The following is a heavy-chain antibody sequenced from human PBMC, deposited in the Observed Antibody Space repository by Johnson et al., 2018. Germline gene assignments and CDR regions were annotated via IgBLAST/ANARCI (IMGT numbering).Heavy chain of an antibody. CDR1: GFTFSSYA. V-gene: IGHV3-30*14. D-gene: IGHD3-22*01. J-gene: IGHJ4*02. CDR2: ISYDGSNK. CDR3: ARGPSSGYSDY. Sequence: QVQLVQSGGGVVQPGRSLRLSCAASGFTFSSYAMHWVRQAPGKGMVWVAVISYDGSNKYYADFVKGRFTISRDNSNNTRYLLMNSLRDEDTAVYSCARGPSSGYSDYWGQGTLGTVSS.